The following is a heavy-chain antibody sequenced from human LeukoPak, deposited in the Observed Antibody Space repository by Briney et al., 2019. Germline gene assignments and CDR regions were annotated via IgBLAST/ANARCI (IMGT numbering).Heavy chain of an antibody. Sequence: TPSETLSLTCAVYGGSFSGYYWSWIRQPPGKGLEWIGEINHSGSTNCNPSLKSRVTISVDTSKNQFSLKLSSVTAADTAVYYCARPRRGYSYGYFVYWGQGTLVTVSS. CDR3: ARPRRGYSYGYFVY. CDR2: INHSGST. V-gene: IGHV4-34*01. J-gene: IGHJ4*02. CDR1: GGSFSGYY. D-gene: IGHD5-18*01.